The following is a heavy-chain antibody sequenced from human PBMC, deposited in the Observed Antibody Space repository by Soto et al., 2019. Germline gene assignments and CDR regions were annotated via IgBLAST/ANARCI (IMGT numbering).Heavy chain of an antibody. J-gene: IGHJ4*02. CDR1: GFTFSSYA. D-gene: IGHD1-7*01. CDR3: ARDLRLELFFDY. V-gene: IGHV3-7*03. CDR2: ISESGGEK. Sequence: GGSLRLSCAASGFTFSSYAMSWVRQAPGKGLEWVSNISESGGEKYYVDSVKGRFTISRDNAKNSLYLQMNSLRAEDTAVYYCARDLRLELFFDYWGQGTLVNVSS.